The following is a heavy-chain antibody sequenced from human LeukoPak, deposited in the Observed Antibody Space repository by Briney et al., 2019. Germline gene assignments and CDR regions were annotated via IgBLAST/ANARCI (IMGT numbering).Heavy chain of an antibody. CDR1: GFTFSSYG. CDR3: VKEGYDFWSGYTQRHFDY. V-gene: IGHV3-30*18. CDR2: ISYDGSNK. D-gene: IGHD3-3*01. J-gene: IGHJ4*02. Sequence: PGGSLRLSCAASGFTFSSYGMHWVRQAPGKGLEWVAVISYDGSNKYYADSVKGRFTISRDNSKNTLYLQMNSLRAEDTAVYYCVKEGYDFWSGYTQRHFDYWGQGILVTVSS.